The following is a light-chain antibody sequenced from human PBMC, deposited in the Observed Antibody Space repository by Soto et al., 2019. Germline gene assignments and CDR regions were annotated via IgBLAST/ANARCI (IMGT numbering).Light chain of an antibody. CDR2: DAT. J-gene: IGKJ4*01. CDR1: QRISSS. Sequence: EIVLTQSPATLSLSPGERATLSCRASQRISSSLAWYQQKSGQAPRLLIYDATNRASGTPARFSGSGSGTDFTLTISSLEPEDFAFYFCQQRSNWPLTFGGGTKVEIK. CDR3: QQRSNWPLT. V-gene: IGKV3-11*01.